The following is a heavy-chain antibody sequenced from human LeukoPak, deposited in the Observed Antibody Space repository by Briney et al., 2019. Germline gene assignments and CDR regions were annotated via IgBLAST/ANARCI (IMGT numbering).Heavy chain of an antibody. D-gene: IGHD4-11*01. CDR3: ARAPWAYGNYVHAFDI. CDR1: GGSFSGYY. Sequence: SETLSLTCAVYGGSFSGYYWSWIRQPPGKGLEWIGSIYSGGRIYYNPSLKSRVTISVDTSKSHFSLKLTSVTAADTAVYYCARAPWAYGNYVHAFDIWGQGTMVTVSS. CDR2: IYSGGRI. J-gene: IGHJ3*02. V-gene: IGHV4-34*01.